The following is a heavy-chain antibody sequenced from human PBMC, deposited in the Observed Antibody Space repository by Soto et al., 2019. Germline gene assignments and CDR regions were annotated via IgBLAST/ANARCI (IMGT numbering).Heavy chain of an antibody. J-gene: IGHJ4*02. CDR3: ARVGLDYGDYVSLFDY. Sequence: SLKISCKAFGYTFTNYWIGWVRQMPGKGLEWLGTIYPGNSDTKYSPSFQGQVTISADMSINTAYLQWNSLQAADTAVYYCARVGLDYGDYVSLFDYWGQGTLVTVSS. CDR2: IYPGNSDT. D-gene: IGHD4-17*01. CDR1: GYTFTNYW. V-gene: IGHV5-51*01.